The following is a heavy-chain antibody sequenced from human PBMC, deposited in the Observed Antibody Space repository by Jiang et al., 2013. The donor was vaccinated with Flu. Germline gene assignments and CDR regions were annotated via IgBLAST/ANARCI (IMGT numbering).Heavy chain of an antibody. CDR2: IYYSGST. CDR3: ARDRIAVRGYYYGMDV. CDR1: GGSISSYY. V-gene: IGHV4-59*13. D-gene: IGHD6-6*01. Sequence: LLKPSETLSLTCTVSGGSISSYYWTWIRQPPGKGLEWIGYIYYSGSTNYNPSLKSRVTISVDTSKNQFSLKLSSVTAADTAVYYCARDRIAVRGYYYGMDVWGQGTTVTVSS. J-gene: IGHJ6*02.